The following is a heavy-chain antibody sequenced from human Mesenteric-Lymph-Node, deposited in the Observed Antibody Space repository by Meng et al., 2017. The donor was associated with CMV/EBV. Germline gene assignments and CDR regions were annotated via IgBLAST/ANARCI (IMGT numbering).Heavy chain of an antibody. CDR2: IYYSGST. CDR3: ARDQELYDSSGYYFDF. V-gene: IGHV4-59*01. J-gene: IGHJ4*02. D-gene: IGHD3-22*01. CDR1: GGSISSYY. Sequence: SETLSLTCTVSGGSISSYYWSWIRQPPGKGLEWIGYIYYSGSTNYNPSLKSRVTISVDTSKNQFSLKLSSVTAADTAVYYCARDQELYDSSGYYFDFWGQGTLVTVSS.